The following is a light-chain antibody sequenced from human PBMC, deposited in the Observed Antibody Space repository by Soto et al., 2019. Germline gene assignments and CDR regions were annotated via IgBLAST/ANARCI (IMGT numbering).Light chain of an antibody. CDR1: SSSIGANYD. CDR2: ANS. CDR3: QSYDSSLSGSVV. J-gene: IGLJ2*01. Sequence: QSVLTQPPSVSGAPGQRVTISCTGSSSSIGANYDVHWYQHLPGTAPKLLIYANSNRPSGVPDRFSGSKSGTSASLAITGLQAEDEADYYCQSYDSSLSGSVVFGGGTKLTVL. V-gene: IGLV1-40*01.